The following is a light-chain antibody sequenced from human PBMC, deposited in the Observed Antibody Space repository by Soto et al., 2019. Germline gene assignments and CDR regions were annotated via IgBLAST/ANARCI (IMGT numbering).Light chain of an antibody. CDR2: GAS. J-gene: IGKJ2*01. CDR1: QSVSSSY. Sequence: EIVLTQSPGTLSLSPGERATLSCRASQSVSSSYLAWYQQKPGQAPRLLIYGASSRATGIPDRFSGSGYGTEFTLTISRLEPEDFAVYYCHQYGTLYTFGQGTKLEIK. CDR3: HQYGTLYT. V-gene: IGKV3-20*01.